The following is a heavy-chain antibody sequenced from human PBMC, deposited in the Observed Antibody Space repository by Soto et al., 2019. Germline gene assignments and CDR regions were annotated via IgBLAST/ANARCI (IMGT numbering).Heavy chain of an antibody. Sequence: GASLKISCQGSAYSCTTYWIGWVRQLPGKGLEWMGIIYSGGLVTSFYPSFQGEVTVTADKPISTADLQWSSLMASETAMYYCARLALEHTRGPSFVDYWGQGTLVTVSS. D-gene: IGHD2-2*01. CDR3: ARLALEHTRGPSFVDY. CDR2: IYSGGLVT. J-gene: IGHJ4*02. V-gene: IGHV5-51*01. CDR1: AYSCTTYW.